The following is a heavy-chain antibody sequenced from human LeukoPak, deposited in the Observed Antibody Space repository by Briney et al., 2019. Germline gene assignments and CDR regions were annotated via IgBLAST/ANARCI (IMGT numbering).Heavy chain of an antibody. D-gene: IGHD5-18*01. Sequence: GGSLRLSCVGSGFRFDDYGMHWVRQAPGKGREWVAGISWNSVTIEYGDSVKGRFTISRENARNSLFLQMNSLTVEDTALYYCAKSGPDTTMLHGFDKWGQGTLVAVSS. CDR3: AKSGPDTTMLHGFDK. CDR1: GFRFDDYG. CDR2: ISWNSVTI. J-gene: IGHJ4*02. V-gene: IGHV3-9*01.